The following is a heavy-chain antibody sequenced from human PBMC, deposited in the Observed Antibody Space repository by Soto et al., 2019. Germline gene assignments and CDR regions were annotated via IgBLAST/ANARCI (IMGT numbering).Heavy chain of an antibody. J-gene: IGHJ4*02. CDR1: GGSISSYY. CDR2: IHYSGTT. CDR3: ARDSHTSGLTY. Sequence: QVQLQESGPGLVKPSETLSLTCTVSGGSISSYYWSWIRQPPGKGLEWIGYIHYSGTTNYNHSLKSRVNISVDTSKNQVSMKVSSVTAADTAVYYCARDSHTSGLTYWGQGTLVSVSS. V-gene: IGHV4-59*01. D-gene: IGHD1-26*01.